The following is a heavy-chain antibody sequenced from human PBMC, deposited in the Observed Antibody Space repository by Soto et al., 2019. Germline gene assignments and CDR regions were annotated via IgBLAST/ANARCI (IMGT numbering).Heavy chain of an antibody. J-gene: IGHJ4*02. Sequence: PSETLSLTCNVSGVSISSSSYYLGWIRQPPGKGLEWIGSIYYSGSPYYNPSLKSRVSISIDTSRNQFSLKLTSVTAADTGVYYCASSSPFHYWGPGILVTVSS. CDR3: ASSSPFHY. V-gene: IGHV4-39*01. CDR1: GVSISSSSYY. D-gene: IGHD6-6*01. CDR2: IYYSGSP.